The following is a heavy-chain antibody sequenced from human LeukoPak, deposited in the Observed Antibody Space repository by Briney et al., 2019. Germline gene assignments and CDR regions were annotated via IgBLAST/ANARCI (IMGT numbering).Heavy chain of an antibody. CDR3: ARGGYYDFWSGYYIGDYFDY. CDR2: ISYDGSNK. CDR1: GFTFSSYA. J-gene: IGHJ4*02. Sequence: GGSLRLSCAASGFTFSSYAMHWVRQAPGKGLEWVAVISYDGSNKYYADSVKGRFTISRDNSKNTLYLQMNSLRAEDTAVYYCARGGYYDFWSGYYIGDYFDYWGQGTLVTVSS. V-gene: IGHV3-30*04. D-gene: IGHD3-3*01.